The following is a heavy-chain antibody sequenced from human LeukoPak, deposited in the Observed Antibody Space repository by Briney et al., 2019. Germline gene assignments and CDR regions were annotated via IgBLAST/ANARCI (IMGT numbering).Heavy chain of an antibody. Sequence: PGGSLRLSCAASGFTFSSYWMHCVRQAPGEGLVWVSRINTDGSTTNYADSVKGRFTISRDNAKNTLYLRMNSLRAEDTAMYYCARESCSGGTCINWFDPWGQGTLVTVSS. J-gene: IGHJ5*02. V-gene: IGHV3-74*01. D-gene: IGHD2-15*01. CDR3: ARESCSGGTCINWFDP. CDR1: GFTFSSYW. CDR2: INTDGSTT.